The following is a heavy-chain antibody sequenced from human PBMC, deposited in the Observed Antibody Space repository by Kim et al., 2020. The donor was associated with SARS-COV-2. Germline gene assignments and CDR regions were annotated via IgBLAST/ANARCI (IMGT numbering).Heavy chain of an antibody. CDR1: GFPINTYG. J-gene: IGHJ5*01. D-gene: IGHD2-2*02. V-gene: IGHV3-30*18. CDR2: ISYDGHNQ. CDR3: AKTAQGWVPVAIDWFDS. Sequence: GGSLRLSRAASGFPINTYGMHWVRQAPGKGLEWVAFISYDGHNQYYSDSVKGRFTISRDNSKSTLYLQMNSLSAEDTALYFCAKTAQGWVPVAIDWFDSWGQGTLVTVAS.